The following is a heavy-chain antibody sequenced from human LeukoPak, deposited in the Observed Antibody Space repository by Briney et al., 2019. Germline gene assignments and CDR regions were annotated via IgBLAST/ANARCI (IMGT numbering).Heavy chain of an antibody. D-gene: IGHD2/OR15-2a*01. Sequence: PGGSLRLSCVASGCTFSRYAMNWVRQTPGKRLEWISLIGTDEARTHYADSVKGRFIISRDNSKNTLFLQMYSVRTEDTAVYYCAKDLDSTDLYDNADWGQGTLVTVSS. V-gene: IGHV3-23*01. CDR2: IGTDEART. CDR1: GCTFSRYA. CDR3: AKDLDSTDLYDNAD. J-gene: IGHJ1*01.